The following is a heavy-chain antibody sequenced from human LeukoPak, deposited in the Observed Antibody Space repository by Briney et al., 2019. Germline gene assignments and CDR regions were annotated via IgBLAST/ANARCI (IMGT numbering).Heavy chain of an antibody. D-gene: IGHD4-17*01. CDR1: GFTFSSYA. J-gene: IGHJ1*01. CDR3: ARGNYGDYSEYFQH. V-gene: IGHV3-23*01. CDR2: ISGSGGST. Sequence: GGSLRLSCAASGFTFSSYAMSWVRQAPGKGLEWVSAISGSGGSTYYADSVKGRFTISRDNSKNTLYLQMNSLRAEDTAVYYCARGNYGDYSEYFQHWGQGTLVTVSS.